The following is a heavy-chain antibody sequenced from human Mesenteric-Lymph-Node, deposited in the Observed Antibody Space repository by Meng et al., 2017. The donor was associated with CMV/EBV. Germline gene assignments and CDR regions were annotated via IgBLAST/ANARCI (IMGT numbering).Heavy chain of an antibody. CDR1: GFTFSYYS. CDR3: ARSRDFWLGYYYAMDV. D-gene: IGHD3/OR15-3a*01. J-gene: IGHJ6*02. CDR2: INSSSHYI. Sequence: GESLKISCAASGFTFSYYSMNWVRQAPGKGLEWVSSINSSSHYIYYADSVKGRFTISRDNAKNSVFLLMNSLRAEDTAVYYCARSRDFWLGYYYAMDVWGQGTTVTVSS. V-gene: IGHV3-21*01.